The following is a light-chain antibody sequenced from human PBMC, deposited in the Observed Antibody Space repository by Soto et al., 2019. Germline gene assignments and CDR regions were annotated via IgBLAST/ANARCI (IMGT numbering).Light chain of an antibody. CDR2: DAS. Sequence: EIVMTESPATLSVSPGERATLSCRASQPVSSYLAWYQQKPGQAPRLLIYDASNRATGIPARSSGSGSGTDFTLTISSLEPEDFAVYYCQQRSNWPQFGQGTKVDI. V-gene: IGKV3-11*01. CDR1: QPVSSY. J-gene: IGKJ1*01. CDR3: QQRSNWPQ.